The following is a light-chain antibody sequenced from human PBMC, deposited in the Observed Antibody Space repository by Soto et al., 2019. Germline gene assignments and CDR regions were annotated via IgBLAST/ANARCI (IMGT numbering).Light chain of an antibody. CDR1: SSDIWAYNV. V-gene: IGLV2-23*01. J-gene: IGLJ1*01. Sequence: QSALTQPASVSGSPGQSITISCTGTSSDIWAYNVVSWYQQHPGKAPKVMIYEATKRPSWVSNRFSGSKSGNTDTLTISGLQAEDEADYYCSSYAGSSTYVFGTGTKVTVL. CDR2: EAT. CDR3: SSYAGSSTYV.